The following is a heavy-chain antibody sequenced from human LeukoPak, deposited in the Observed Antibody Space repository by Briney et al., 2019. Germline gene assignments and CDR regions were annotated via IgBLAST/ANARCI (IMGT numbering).Heavy chain of an antibody. V-gene: IGHV3-15*01. CDR2: IKSKTDGGTV. CDR1: GFTFSNAW. Sequence: NPGGSLRLSCAASGFTFSNAWMSWVRQAPGKGLEWVGRIKSKTDGGTVDYAAPVKGRFIISRDDSKNTLFLQMNNLRTEDTAVYYCTTETIELMVSLGAFDLWGQGTMVTVSS. CDR3: TTETIELMVSLGAFDL. J-gene: IGHJ3*01. D-gene: IGHD2-8*01.